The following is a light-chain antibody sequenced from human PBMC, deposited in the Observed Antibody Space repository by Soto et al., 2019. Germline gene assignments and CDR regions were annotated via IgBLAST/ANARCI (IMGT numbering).Light chain of an antibody. CDR2: GAS. Sequence: EIVLTQSPGTLSLSPGERATLSCRASQSVTSNYLAWYQHEPGQAPRLLIYGASSRATGIPDRFSGSGSGTDFTLTISRLETEDFAVYSCQQSAYSPPTFGRGTKVDIK. J-gene: IGKJ1*01. V-gene: IGKV3-20*01. CDR3: QQSAYSPPT. CDR1: QSVTSNY.